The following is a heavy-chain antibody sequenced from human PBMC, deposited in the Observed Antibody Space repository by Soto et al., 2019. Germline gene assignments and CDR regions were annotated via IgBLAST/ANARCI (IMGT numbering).Heavy chain of an antibody. J-gene: IGHJ1*01. CDR1: GFTFSNYA. V-gene: IGHV3-23*01. CDR2: IGGSGGDI. Sequence: EVQLLESGGGLVQRGGSLRLSCAASGFTFSNYAMSWVRQAPGKGLQWVSAIGGSGGDIYYTDSVKGRFTISRDNSKNTLFLQLNSLRAEDTAVYYCAKEGLYCTSTSCYGSGYFQDWGQGTLVTVSS. D-gene: IGHD2-2*01. CDR3: AKEGLYCTSTSCYGSGYFQD.